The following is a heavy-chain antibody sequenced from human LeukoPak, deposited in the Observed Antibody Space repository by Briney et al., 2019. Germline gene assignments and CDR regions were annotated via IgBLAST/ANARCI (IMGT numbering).Heavy chain of an antibody. CDR3: AKGDLGYCSSTSCYETNWFDP. V-gene: IGHV3-23*01. D-gene: IGHD2-2*01. CDR2: ISGSGGST. CDR1: GFTFGNYG. J-gene: IGHJ5*02. Sequence: GGSLRLSCAASGFTFGNYGMSWVRQAPGKGLEWVSAISGSGGSTYYADSVKGRFTISRDNSKNTLYLQMNSLRAEDTAVYYCAKGDLGYCSSTSCYETNWFDPWGQGTLVTVSS.